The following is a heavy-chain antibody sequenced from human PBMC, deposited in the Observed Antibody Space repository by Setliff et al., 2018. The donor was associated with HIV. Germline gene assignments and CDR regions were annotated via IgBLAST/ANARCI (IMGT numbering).Heavy chain of an antibody. CDR2: INNSGNT. V-gene: IGHV4-34*01. D-gene: IGHD4-4*01. CDR1: GGSFSGCY. CDR3: ARRTTSTWWFDP. J-gene: IGHJ5*02. Sequence: SETLSLTCAVYGGSFSGCYWTWIRQPPGKGLEWIGEINNSGNTYYNPSLKSRVTMSVDMSKNQFSLNLTSVTAADTAVYYCARRTTSTWWFDPWGQGTLVTVSS.